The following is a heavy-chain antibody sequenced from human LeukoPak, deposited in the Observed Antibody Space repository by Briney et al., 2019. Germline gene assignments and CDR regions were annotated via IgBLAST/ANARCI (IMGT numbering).Heavy chain of an antibody. J-gene: IGHJ4*02. CDR1: GGSISSYY. CDR2: IYYSGST. Sequence: SETLSLTCTVSGGSISSYYWSWVRQPPGKGLEWIGYIYYSGSTNYNPSLKSRVTISVDTSKNQFSLKLSSVTAADTAVYYCARTLGVVAATPDYFDYWGQGTLVTVSS. V-gene: IGHV4-59*01. CDR3: ARTLGVVAATPDYFDY. D-gene: IGHD2-15*01.